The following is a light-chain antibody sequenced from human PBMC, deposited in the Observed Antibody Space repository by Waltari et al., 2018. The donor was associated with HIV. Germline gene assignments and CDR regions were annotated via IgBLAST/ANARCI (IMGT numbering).Light chain of an antibody. V-gene: IGKV1-27*01. CDR3: QKYNSALRT. Sequence: DIQMTQSPSSLSASVGDRVTITCRASQGISNYLAWDQQKPGKVPKLLIYAASTLQSGVPSRFSGSGSETDFTFTISSLQPEDVATYYCQKYNSALRTFGQGTKVEIK. CDR2: AAS. CDR1: QGISNY. J-gene: IGKJ1*01.